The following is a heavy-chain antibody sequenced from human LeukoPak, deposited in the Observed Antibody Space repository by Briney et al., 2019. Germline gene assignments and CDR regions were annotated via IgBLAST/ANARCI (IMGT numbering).Heavy chain of an antibody. Sequence: GESLKISCKGSGYTFTNYWIGWVRQMPGKGLEWMGIIYPGDSDTRYSPSFQGQVTISGDKSINTAYLQWSSLKASDTATYYCARSPISYYYDSSGGHDAFDVWGQGTMVTVSS. J-gene: IGHJ3*01. CDR2: IYPGDSDT. CDR1: GYTFTNYW. V-gene: IGHV5-51*01. CDR3: ARSPISYYYDSSGGHDAFDV. D-gene: IGHD3-22*01.